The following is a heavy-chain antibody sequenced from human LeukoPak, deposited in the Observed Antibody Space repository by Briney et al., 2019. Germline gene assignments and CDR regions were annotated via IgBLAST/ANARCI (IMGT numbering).Heavy chain of an antibody. CDR1: GFTFDDYA. Sequence: PGGSLRLSCAASGFTFDDYAMHWVRQAPGKGLEWVSGISWNSGSIGYADSVKGRFTISRDNAKNSLYLQMNSLRAEAMALYYCAKDSSDAFDIWGQGTMVTVSS. CDR3: AKDSSDAFDI. J-gene: IGHJ3*02. V-gene: IGHV3-9*03. CDR2: ISWNSGSI.